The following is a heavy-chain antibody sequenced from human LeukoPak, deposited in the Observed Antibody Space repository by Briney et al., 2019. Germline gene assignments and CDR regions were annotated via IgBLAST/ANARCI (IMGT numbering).Heavy chain of an antibody. J-gene: IGHJ6*03. CDR1: GGSISTNNYY. CDR2: IYYTGST. Sequence: MPSETLSLTCAVSGGSISTNNYYWGWIRRPPGKGLEWIGSIYYTGSTYYNPSLKSRVTVSLDTSKYQFSLKLTSVSAADTAIYYCAREIRPGNYYYYMDVWGKGTTVTISS. CDR3: AREIRPGNYYYYMDV. V-gene: IGHV4-39*07. D-gene: IGHD1-14*01.